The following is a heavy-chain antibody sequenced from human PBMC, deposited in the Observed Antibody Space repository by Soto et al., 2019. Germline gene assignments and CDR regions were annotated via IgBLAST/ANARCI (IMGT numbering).Heavy chain of an antibody. CDR2: ISSSSSYT. CDR1: GVTFSDYY. D-gene: IGHD6-19*01. CDR3: ARVSSGWHFDY. V-gene: IGHV3-11*05. J-gene: IGHJ4*02. Sequence: GGSLRLSCAASGVTFSDYYMSWIRQAPGKGLEWVSYISSSSSYTNYADSVKGRFTISRDNAKNSLYLQMNSLRAEDTAVYYCARVSSGWHFDYWGQGTLVTVSS.